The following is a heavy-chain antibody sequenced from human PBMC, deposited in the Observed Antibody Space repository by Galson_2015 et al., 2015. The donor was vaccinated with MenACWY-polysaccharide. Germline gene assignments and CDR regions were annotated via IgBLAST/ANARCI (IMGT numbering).Heavy chain of an antibody. J-gene: IGHJ6*02. V-gene: IGHV6-1*01. CDR3: ARDQREMATITRNYYYYGMDV. Sequence: CAISGDSVSSNSAAWNWIRQSPSRGLEWLGRTYYRSKWYNDYAVSVKSRITINPDTSKNQFSLQLNSVTPEDTAVYYCARDQREMATITRNYYYYGMDVWGQGTTVTVSS. D-gene: IGHD5-24*01. CDR1: GDSVSSNSAA. CDR2: TYYRSKWYN.